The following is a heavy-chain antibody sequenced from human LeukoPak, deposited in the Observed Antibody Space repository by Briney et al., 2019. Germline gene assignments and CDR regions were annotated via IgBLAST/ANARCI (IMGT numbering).Heavy chain of an antibody. CDR1: GGSISSYY. D-gene: IGHD2-15*01. CDR2: IYTSGST. Sequence: PSETLSLTCTVSGGSISSYYWSWIRQPAGKGLEWIGRIYTSGSTNYNPSLKSRVTMSVDTSKNQFSLKLSSVTAADTAVYYCARDPIFYCSGGNCYSNWFDPWGQGTLVTVSS. J-gene: IGHJ5*02. V-gene: IGHV4-4*07. CDR3: ARDPIFYCSGGNCYSNWFDP.